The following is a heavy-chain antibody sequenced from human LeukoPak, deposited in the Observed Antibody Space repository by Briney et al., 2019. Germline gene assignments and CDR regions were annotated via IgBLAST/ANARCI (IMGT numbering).Heavy chain of an antibody. CDR3: AKAAAYYYYVMDV. CDR1: GFTFSNYA. J-gene: IGHJ6*02. CDR2: ISGSGGST. D-gene: IGHD2-15*01. V-gene: IGHV3-23*01. Sequence: PGGSLRLSCAASGFTFSNYAMNWVRQAPGKGLEWVSAISGSGGSTYYADSVKGRFTISRDNSKNTLYLQMSSLRAEDTAVYYCAKAAAYYYYVMDVWGQGTTVTVSS.